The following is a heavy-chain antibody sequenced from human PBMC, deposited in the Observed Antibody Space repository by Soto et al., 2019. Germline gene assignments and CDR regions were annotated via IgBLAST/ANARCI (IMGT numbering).Heavy chain of an antibody. V-gene: IGHV3-9*01. Sequence: EVQLVESGGGLVQPGRSLRLSCAASGFTFDDYAMHWVRQAPGKGLEWVSGISWNSGSIDYADSVKGRFTISRDNAKNSLYLQMNSLRAEDTALYYCAKDKSYYYYGMDFWGQGTTVTVSS. CDR3: AKDKSYYYYGMDF. J-gene: IGHJ6*02. CDR1: GFTFDDYA. CDR2: ISWNSGSI.